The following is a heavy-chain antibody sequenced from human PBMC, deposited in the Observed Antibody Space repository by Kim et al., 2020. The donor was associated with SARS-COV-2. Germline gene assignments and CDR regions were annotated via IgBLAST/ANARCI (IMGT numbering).Heavy chain of an antibody. D-gene: IGHD1-26*01. J-gene: IGHJ4*02. CDR3: ARDQGGSYYVYFDY. V-gene: IGHV4-4*07. Sequence: TPPLQSRVTMSVDTPKNQFPRRLSSVTAADTAVYYCARDQGGSYYVYFDYWGQGTLVTVSS.